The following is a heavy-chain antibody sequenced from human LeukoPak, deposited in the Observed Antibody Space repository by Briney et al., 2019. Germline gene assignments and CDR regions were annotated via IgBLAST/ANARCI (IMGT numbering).Heavy chain of an antibody. D-gene: IGHD2-15*01. J-gene: IGHJ6*03. Sequence: ASVELSCKASGYTFTSYGISWVRQPSGQGLEWMGGISAYNGNTNDAHMLQGRVAITTDTSARTAHAELRSLRSDDTAVYYCARVVYCSGGRCYPSNYYYYMDVWGKGTTVTVSS. CDR1: GYTFTSYG. CDR2: ISAYNGNT. V-gene: IGHV1-18*01. CDR3: ARVVYCSGGRCYPSNYYYYMDV.